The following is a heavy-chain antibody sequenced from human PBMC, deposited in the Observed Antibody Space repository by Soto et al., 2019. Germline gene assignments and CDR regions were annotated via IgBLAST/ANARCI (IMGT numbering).Heavy chain of an antibody. CDR2: IIPILGIA. J-gene: IGHJ3*02. V-gene: IGHV1-69*02. Sequence: ALVKVSCKASGGTFSSYTISWVRQAPGRGLEWMGRIIPILGIANYAQKFQGRVTITADKSTSTAYMELSNLRSEVTAVYYCADSDDAFDIWGQGTMITVTS. CDR1: GGTFSSYT. D-gene: IGHD2-21*01. CDR3: ADSDDAFDI.